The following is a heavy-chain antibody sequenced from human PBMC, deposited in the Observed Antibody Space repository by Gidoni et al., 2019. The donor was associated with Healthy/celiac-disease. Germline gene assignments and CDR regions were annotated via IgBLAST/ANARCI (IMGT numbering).Heavy chain of an antibody. Sequence: QVQLVESGGGVVQPGRSLRLSCAASGFTFSSYGMHWVRQAPGKGLEWVAVIWYDGSNKYYADSVKGRFTISRDNSKNTLYLQMNSLRAEDTAVYYCARGFLGGYYYGMDVWGQGTTVTVSS. CDR3: ARGFLGGYYYGMDV. CDR1: GFTFSSYG. V-gene: IGHV3-33*01. J-gene: IGHJ6*02. D-gene: IGHD3-16*01. CDR2: IWYDGSNK.